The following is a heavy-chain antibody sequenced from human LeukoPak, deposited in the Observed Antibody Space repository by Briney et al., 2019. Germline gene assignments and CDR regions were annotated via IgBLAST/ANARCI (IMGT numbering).Heavy chain of an antibody. D-gene: IGHD2-2*01. CDR1: GFTFSSYS. V-gene: IGHV3-21*01. J-gene: IGHJ6*04. CDR3: ARDLVVPAATTGEAYYYYGMDV. CDR2: IISSSSYI. Sequence: GVSLRLPCAPSGFTFSSYSMNWVRQAPGKGLEWVSSIISSSSYIYYADSVKGRFTISRDNAKNSLYLQMNSLRAEDTAVNYCARDLVVPAATTGEAYYYYGMDVWGKGTTVTVSS.